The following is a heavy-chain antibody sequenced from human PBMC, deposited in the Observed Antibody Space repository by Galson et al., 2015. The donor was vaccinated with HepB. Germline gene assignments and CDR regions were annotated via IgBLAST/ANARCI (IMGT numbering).Heavy chain of an antibody. J-gene: IGHJ4*02. D-gene: IGHD3-22*01. CDR3: AKEAFDSSGHYFEYFDL. CDR1: GFTFDDYA. Sequence: SLRLSCAASGFTFDDYAMHWVRQAPGKGLEWISYITWSGGSVGYADSVKGRFTVSRDNAKSSLYLQMNSLRVEDTAHYYCAKEAFDSSGHYFEYFDLWGQGALVTVSS. CDR2: ITWSGGSV. V-gene: IGHV3-9*01.